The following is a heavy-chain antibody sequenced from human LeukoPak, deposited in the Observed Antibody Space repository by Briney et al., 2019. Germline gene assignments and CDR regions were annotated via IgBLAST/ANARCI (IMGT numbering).Heavy chain of an antibody. Sequence: ASVKVSCKASGYTFTSYDINWVRQAPGQGLEWMGWINPNSGGTNYAQKFQGRVTMTRDTSISTAYMELSRLRSDDTAVYYCARGGEYQLLYISDYWGQGTLVTVSS. CDR1: GYTFTSYD. J-gene: IGHJ4*02. D-gene: IGHD2-2*02. CDR3: ARGGEYQLLYISDY. CDR2: INPNSGGT. V-gene: IGHV1-2*02.